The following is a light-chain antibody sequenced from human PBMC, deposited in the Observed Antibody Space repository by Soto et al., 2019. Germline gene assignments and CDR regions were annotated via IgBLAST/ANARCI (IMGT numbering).Light chain of an antibody. J-gene: IGKJ2*01. Sequence: DIVMTQSPGTLSLSPGERATLSCWASRSISSSYLAWYQQKTGQAPRLLIYGASNRATGIPDRFSGSGSGTDFTLTISRLEPEDFAVYYCQQYGSSLMYTFGQGTKLEIK. CDR1: RSISSSY. V-gene: IGKV3-20*01. CDR2: GAS. CDR3: QQYGSSLMYT.